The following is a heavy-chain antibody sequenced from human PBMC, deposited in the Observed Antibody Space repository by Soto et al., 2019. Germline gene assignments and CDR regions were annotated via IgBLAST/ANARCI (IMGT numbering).Heavy chain of an antibody. CDR2: ISSSSSTI. D-gene: IGHD4-17*01. V-gene: IGHV3-48*01. J-gene: IGHJ5*02. Sequence: GGSLRLSCAASGFTFSNYNMNWVRQAPGKGLEWVSYISSSSSTIYYADSVKGLFTISRDDAKNSLYLQMNSLRAEDTAVYYCARGPWAGKVTTLLLRWFDPWGQGTLVTVSS. CDR1: GFTFSNYN. CDR3: ARGPWAGKVTTLLLRWFDP.